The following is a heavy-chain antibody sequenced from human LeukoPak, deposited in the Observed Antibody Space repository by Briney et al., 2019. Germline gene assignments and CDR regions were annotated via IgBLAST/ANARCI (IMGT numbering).Heavy chain of an antibody. CDR1: GGSFSDYY. D-gene: IGHD2-2*01. Sequence: SETLSLTCAVYGGSFSDYYWSWIRQPPGKGLEWIGYIYYSGSTYYNPSLKSRVTISVDTSKNQFSLKLSSVTAADTAVYYCARDQYCSSTSCAPGWFDPWGQGTLVTVSS. V-gene: IGHV4-30-4*08. CDR2: IYYSGST. J-gene: IGHJ5*02. CDR3: ARDQYCSSTSCAPGWFDP.